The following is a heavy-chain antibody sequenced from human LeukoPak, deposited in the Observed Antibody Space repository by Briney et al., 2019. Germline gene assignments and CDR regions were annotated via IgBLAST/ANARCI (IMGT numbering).Heavy chain of an antibody. CDR2: INPSGGST. Sequence: ASVKVSCKASGYTFTSYYIHWVRQAPGQGLEWMGIINPSGGSTSYAQKFQGRVTMTRDTSTSTVYMEVSSLRSEDTAVYYCARDAGYSGYDRTYGMDVWGQGTTVTVSS. CDR1: GYTFTSYY. V-gene: IGHV1-46*01. J-gene: IGHJ6*02. CDR3: ARDAGYSGYDRTYGMDV. D-gene: IGHD5-12*01.